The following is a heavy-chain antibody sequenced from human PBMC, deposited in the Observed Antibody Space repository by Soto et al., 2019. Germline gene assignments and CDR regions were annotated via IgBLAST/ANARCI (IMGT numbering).Heavy chain of an antibody. CDR3: AKATSATCTGSICYSFDY. D-gene: IGHD2-21*01. CDR2: FSGGRDTT. Sequence: VQLLDSGGGLVQPGGSLRLSCVASGFTFSSYAMGWVRQAPGQRLEWVETFSGGRDTTWHADSVKGRFTVSRDTSKNTLALQMNSLRPEDTALYYCAKATSATCTGSICYSFDYWGQGTLVTVSS. CDR1: GFTFSSYA. J-gene: IGHJ4*02. V-gene: IGHV3-23*01.